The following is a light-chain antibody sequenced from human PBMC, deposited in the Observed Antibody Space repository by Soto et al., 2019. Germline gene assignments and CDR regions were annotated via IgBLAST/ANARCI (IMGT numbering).Light chain of an antibody. V-gene: IGKV1-27*01. Sequence: DIQMTQSPSSLSASVGDRVTITCRASQGISNYLAWYQQKPGEVPKLLIFGSSTLRSGVPSRFSGSGSGTDFTLTISSLQPEDVATYYCQNYDSAPPTFGQGTKVEIK. CDR2: GSS. J-gene: IGKJ1*01. CDR1: QGISNY. CDR3: QNYDSAPPT.